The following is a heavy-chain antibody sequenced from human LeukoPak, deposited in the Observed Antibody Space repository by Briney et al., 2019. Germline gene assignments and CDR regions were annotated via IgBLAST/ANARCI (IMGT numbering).Heavy chain of an antibody. D-gene: IGHD3-9*01. V-gene: IGHV3-74*01. CDR1: GFTFSSHW. CDR2: INSDGSSI. J-gene: IGHJ4*02. Sequence: PGGSLRLSCAASGFTFSSHWMHWVRQAPGKGLVWVSRINSDGSSISYADSVKGRFTISKDNAKNSLNLQMNSLRAEDTGVYYCARANYDIRGQGTLVTVSS. CDR3: ARANYDI.